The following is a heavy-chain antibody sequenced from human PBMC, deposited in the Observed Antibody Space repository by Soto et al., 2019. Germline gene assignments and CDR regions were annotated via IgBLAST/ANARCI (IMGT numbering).Heavy chain of an antibody. CDR2: IYYSGST. J-gene: IGHJ6*02. CDR1: GGSISSGGYY. V-gene: IGHV4-31*03. D-gene: IGHD6-6*01. CDR3: AGDGGYSGSWARSYYYGMDV. Sequence: QVQLQESGPGLVKPSQTLSLTCTVSGGSISSGGYYWSWIRQHPGKGLEWIGYIYYSGSTYYNPSLKSRVTISVDTSKNQFSLKLSYVTAADTAVYYCAGDGGYSGSWARSYYYGMDVWGQGTTVTVSS.